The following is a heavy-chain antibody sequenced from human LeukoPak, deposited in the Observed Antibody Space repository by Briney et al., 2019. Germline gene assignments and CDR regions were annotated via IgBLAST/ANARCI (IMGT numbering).Heavy chain of an antibody. CDR2: IYHSGST. J-gene: IGHJ5*02. CDR3: ARVLTLGYCSGGSCRTGRGWFDP. D-gene: IGHD2-15*01. Sequence: SETLSPTCAVSGGSISSSNWWSWVRQLPGKGLEWIGEIYHSGSTNYNPSLKSRVTISVDKSKNQFSLKLSSVTAADTAVYYCARVLTLGYCSGGSCRTGRGWFDPWGQGTLVTVSS. V-gene: IGHV4-4*02. CDR1: GGSISSSNW.